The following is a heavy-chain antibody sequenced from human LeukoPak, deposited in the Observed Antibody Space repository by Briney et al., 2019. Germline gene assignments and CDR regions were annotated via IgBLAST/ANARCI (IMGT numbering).Heavy chain of an antibody. CDR2: INHSGST. V-gene: IGHV4-34*01. D-gene: IGHD5-12*01. CDR1: GGSFSGYY. CDR3: ARVGYSGYDYRGNNWFDP. J-gene: IGHJ5*02. Sequence: SETLSLTCAVYGGSFSGYYWSWIRQPPGKGLEWIGEINHSGSTNYNPSLKSRVTISVDTSKNQFSLKLSSVTAADTAVYYCARVGYSGYDYRGNNWFDPWGQGTLVTVSS.